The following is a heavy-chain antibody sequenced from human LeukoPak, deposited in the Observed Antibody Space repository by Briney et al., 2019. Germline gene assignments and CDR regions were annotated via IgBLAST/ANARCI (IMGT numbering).Heavy chain of an antibody. Sequence: PSETLSLTCTVSGGSISSYYWSWIRQPPGKGLEWIGYIYYSGSTNYNPSLKSRVTISVDTSKNQFSLKLSSVTAADTAVYYCARGRSIGFPGIAVAFDYWGQGTLVTVSS. CDR1: GGSISSYY. D-gene: IGHD6-19*01. V-gene: IGHV4-59*12. CDR3: ARGRSIGFPGIAVAFDY. J-gene: IGHJ4*02. CDR2: IYYSGST.